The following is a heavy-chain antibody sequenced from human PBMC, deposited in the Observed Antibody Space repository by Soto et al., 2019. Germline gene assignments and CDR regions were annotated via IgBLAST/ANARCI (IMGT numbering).Heavy chain of an antibody. Sequence: QITLKESGPTLVKPTETLTLTCTFSGFSLTTSGVGVGWIRQPPGKALEWLALIYWDDDKLYSPSLKSRLSITKDSSKKQVVLTMPNMDPEDTGTYYCAHRPGAAAENWFDPWGQGTLVTGSS. CDR3: AHRPGAAAENWFDP. J-gene: IGHJ5*02. CDR1: GFSLTTSGVG. D-gene: IGHD6-13*01. V-gene: IGHV2-5*02. CDR2: IYWDDDK.